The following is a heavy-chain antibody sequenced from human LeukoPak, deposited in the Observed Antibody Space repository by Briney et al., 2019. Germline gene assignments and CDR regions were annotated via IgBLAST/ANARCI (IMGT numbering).Heavy chain of an antibody. CDR2: IYYSWST. V-gene: IGHV4-59*01. CDR1: GGSISSYY. D-gene: IGHD2/OR15-2a*01. Sequence: PSETLSLTCTVSGGSISSYYWSWIRQPPGKGLEWIGYIYYSWSTNYNPSLKSRVTISVDTSKYQFSLKLSSVTAADTAVYYCARDNSMGSFDIWGQGTVVTVSS. CDR3: ARDNSMGSFDI. J-gene: IGHJ3*02.